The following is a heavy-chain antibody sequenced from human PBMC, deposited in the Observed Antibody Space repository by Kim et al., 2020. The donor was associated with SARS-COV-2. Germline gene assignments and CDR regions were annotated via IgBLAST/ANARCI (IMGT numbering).Heavy chain of an antibody. V-gene: IGHV4-34*01. D-gene: IGHD2-15*01. CDR2: INHSGST. Sequence: SETLSLTCAVYGGSFSGYYWSWIRQPPGKGLEWIGEINHSGSTNYNPSLKSRVTISVDTSKNQFSLKLSSVTAADTAVYYCARGSGYCSGGSCHPPLFDYWGQGTLVTVSS. J-gene: IGHJ4*02. CDR3: ARGSGYCSGGSCHPPLFDY. CDR1: GGSFSGYY.